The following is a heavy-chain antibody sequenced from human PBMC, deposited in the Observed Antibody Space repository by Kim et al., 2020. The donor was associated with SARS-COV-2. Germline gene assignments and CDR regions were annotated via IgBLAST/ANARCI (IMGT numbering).Heavy chain of an antibody. V-gene: IGHV3-48*02. CDR1: GFTFSGYN. Sequence: GGSLRLSCAASGFTFSGYNMNWVRQAPGKGLEWLSYISSSGKTIYYADSVKGRFTISRDSAKSSLFLQMNSLRDADTAVYYCARSGNHYFDLWGQGTLVT. CDR2: ISSSGKTI. CDR3: ARSGNHYFDL. D-gene: IGHD1-26*01. J-gene: IGHJ4*02.